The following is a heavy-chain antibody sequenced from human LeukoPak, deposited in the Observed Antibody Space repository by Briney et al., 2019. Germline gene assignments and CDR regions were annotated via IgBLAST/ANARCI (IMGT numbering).Heavy chain of an antibody. J-gene: IGHJ4*02. Sequence: GRSLRLSCTASGFTFSDYAMHGVRQAPGKGLEWVSGIRWNSDSIGYGDSVRGRFTISRDNAKNYLYLQMNSLRVEDTALYYCVKDLGVTTAAIGYWGQGTLVPVSS. CDR3: VKDLGVTTAAIGY. V-gene: IGHV3-9*01. CDR2: IRWNSDSI. CDR1: GFTFSDYA. D-gene: IGHD2-2*01.